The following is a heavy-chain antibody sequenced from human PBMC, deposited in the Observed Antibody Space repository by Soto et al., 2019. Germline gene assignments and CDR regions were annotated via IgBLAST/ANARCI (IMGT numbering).Heavy chain of an antibody. CDR2: ISWNSGSI. Sequence: EVQLVESGGGLVQPGRSLRLSCAASGFTFDDYAMHWVRQAPGKGLEWVSGISWNSGSIGYADSVKGRFTISRDNAKNSLYLQMNSLRAEDTALYYCAKGPRPTVTTARFDYWGQGTLVTVSS. CDR3: AKGPRPTVTTARFDY. J-gene: IGHJ4*02. D-gene: IGHD4-4*01. V-gene: IGHV3-9*01. CDR1: GFTFDDYA.